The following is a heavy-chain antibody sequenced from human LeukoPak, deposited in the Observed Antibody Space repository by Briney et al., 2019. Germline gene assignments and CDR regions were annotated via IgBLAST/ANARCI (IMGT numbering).Heavy chain of an antibody. J-gene: IGHJ6*02. D-gene: IGHD2-15*01. Sequence: SQTLSLTCAISGDSVSSNSAAWIWIRQSPSRGLEWLGRTYYRSEWYNDYAVSVKSRITINPDTSKNQFSLQLNSVTPEDTAVYYCVRTKYCSGGSCYYGTDVWGQGTTVTVSS. CDR1: GDSVSSNSAA. CDR2: TYYRSEWYN. CDR3: VRTKYCSGGSCYYGTDV. V-gene: IGHV6-1*01.